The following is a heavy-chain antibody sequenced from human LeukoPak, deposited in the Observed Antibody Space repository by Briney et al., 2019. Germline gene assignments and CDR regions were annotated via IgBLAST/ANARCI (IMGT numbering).Heavy chain of an antibody. CDR1: GFTFSSYA. J-gene: IGHJ3*02. CDR3: ARVGYYDSSGYRAFDI. D-gene: IGHD3-22*01. CDR2: ISYDGSNK. V-gene: IGHV3-30-3*01. Sequence: GGSLRLSCAGAGFTFSSYAMHWVRQAPGKGLEWVAVISYDGSNKYYADSVKGRFTISRDNAKNSLYLQMNSLRAEDTAVYYCARVGYYDSSGYRAFDIWGQGTMVTVSS.